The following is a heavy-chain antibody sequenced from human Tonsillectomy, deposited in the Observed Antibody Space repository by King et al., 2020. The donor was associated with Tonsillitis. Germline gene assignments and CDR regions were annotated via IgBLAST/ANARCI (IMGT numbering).Heavy chain of an antibody. J-gene: IGHJ5*02. D-gene: IGHD3-16*01. CDR2: IYYTGST. CDR1: GGSISSGDYS. Sequence: VQLQESGPGLVKPSQTLSLTCAVSGGSISSGDYSWSWIRQPPGKGLEWIGYIYYTGSTYYNPSLKSRVTLSVDTSKNQFSLRLSSVTAADPAVYFCAREPRPFGFVGWFDPWGQGTLVTISS. V-gene: IGHV4-30-4*07. CDR3: AREPRPFGFVGWFDP.